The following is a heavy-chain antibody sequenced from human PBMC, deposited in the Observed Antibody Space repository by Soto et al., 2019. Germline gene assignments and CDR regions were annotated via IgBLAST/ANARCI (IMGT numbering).Heavy chain of an antibody. Sequence: GGSLRLSCTVSGFAFKNCGIHWVRQAPGKGLEWVSSISKSDYTYYSDSVKGRFAISRDNAKSSVSLQMNTLRVEDTAVYYCAREDSIIIPAVSDFWGQGTMVTVSS. CDR2: ISKSDYT. V-gene: IGHV3-21*01. CDR1: GFAFKNCG. CDR3: AREDSIIIPAVSDF. D-gene: IGHD2-2*01. J-gene: IGHJ4*02.